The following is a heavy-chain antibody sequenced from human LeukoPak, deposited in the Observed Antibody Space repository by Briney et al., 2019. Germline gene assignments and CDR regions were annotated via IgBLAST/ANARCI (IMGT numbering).Heavy chain of an antibody. CDR3: ASDKRDSSGYSYFDY. Sequence: SVKVSCKASGGTFSSYAISWVRQAPGQGLEWMGGIIPIFGTANYEQKFQGRVTITADESTSTAYMELSSLRSEDTAVYYCASDKRDSSGYSYFDYWGQGTLVTVSS. CDR2: IIPIFGTA. D-gene: IGHD3-22*01. J-gene: IGHJ4*02. V-gene: IGHV1-69*13. CDR1: GGTFSSYA.